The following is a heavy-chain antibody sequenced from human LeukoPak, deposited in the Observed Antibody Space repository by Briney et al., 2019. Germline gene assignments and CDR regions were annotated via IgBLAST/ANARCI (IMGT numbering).Heavy chain of an antibody. CDR1: GFTFSSYR. Sequence: GGSLRLSCAASGFTFSSYRMSWVRQAPGKGLEWVANIKQDGSEKYYVDSVKGRFTISRDNAKNSLYLQMNSLRAEDTAVYYCARVEIFGVVKDYWGQGTLVTVSS. V-gene: IGHV3-7*01. D-gene: IGHD3-3*01. CDR3: ARVEIFGVVKDY. J-gene: IGHJ4*02. CDR2: IKQDGSEK.